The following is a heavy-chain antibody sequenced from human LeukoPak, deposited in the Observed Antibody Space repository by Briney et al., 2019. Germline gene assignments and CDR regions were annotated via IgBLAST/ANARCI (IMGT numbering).Heavy chain of an antibody. CDR3: AKSGRDYGYGEYVRKNWFDP. J-gene: IGHJ5*02. Sequence: GGSLRLSCAASGFTFSSYAMSWVCQAPGKGLEWVSAISGSGGSTYYADSVKGRFTISRDNSKNTLYLQMNSLRAEDTAVYYCAKSGRDYGYGEYVRKNWFDPWGQGTLVTVSS. CDR1: GFTFSSYA. V-gene: IGHV3-23*01. D-gene: IGHD4-17*01. CDR2: ISGSGGST.